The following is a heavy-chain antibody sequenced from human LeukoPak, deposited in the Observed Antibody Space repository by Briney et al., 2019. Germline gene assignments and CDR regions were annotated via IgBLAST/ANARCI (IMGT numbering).Heavy chain of an antibody. Sequence: SETLSLTCTVSGGSITSDTFHWGWIRQPPGRGLELIGSIYYSGSTNYNPSLKSRVTMSVDTSKNQFSLKLSSVTAADTAVYYCAREAEDCSSSSCYSSIGFDRWGQGTLVTVSS. D-gene: IGHD2-2*01. J-gene: IGHJ5*02. CDR3: AREAEDCSSSSCYSSIGFDR. CDR1: GGSITSDTFH. V-gene: IGHV4-39*07. CDR2: IYYSGST.